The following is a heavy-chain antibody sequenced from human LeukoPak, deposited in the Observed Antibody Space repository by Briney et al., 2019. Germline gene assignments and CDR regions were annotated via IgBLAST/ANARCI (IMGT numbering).Heavy chain of an antibody. V-gene: IGHV3-48*04. Sequence: GRSLRLSCAASGFTFSSCGMNWVRQAPGKGLEWVAYIDTSRDKIYYTDSAKGRFTISRDNAKNSLFLQMYSLRAEGTTVYYCAKDFPDGSRNWGFDYWGQGTLVTVSS. J-gene: IGHJ4*02. D-gene: IGHD5-24*01. CDR1: GFTFSSCG. CDR2: IDTSRDKI. CDR3: AKDFPDGSRNWGFDY.